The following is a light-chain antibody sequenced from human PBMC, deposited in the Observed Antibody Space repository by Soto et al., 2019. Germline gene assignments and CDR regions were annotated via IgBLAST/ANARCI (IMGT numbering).Light chain of an antibody. CDR3: LQHKSYPFT. J-gene: IGKJ3*01. CDR2: TAS. V-gene: IGKV1-17*01. Sequence: DIQMTQSPSSLSASVGDRVTITCRASQDIRNDLGWFQQKPGKAPKRLIYTASSLQSGVPSRFRGIGSGTEFTLTVSSLQPEDFANYVCLQHKSYPFTFGPGTKVDIK. CDR1: QDIRND.